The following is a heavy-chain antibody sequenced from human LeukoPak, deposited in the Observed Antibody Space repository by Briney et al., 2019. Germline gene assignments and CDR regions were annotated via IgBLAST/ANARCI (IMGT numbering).Heavy chain of an antibody. J-gene: IGHJ4*02. D-gene: IGHD1-1*01. CDR1: GFTFSTYG. V-gene: IGHV3-30*02. Sequence: GGSLRLSCAASGFTFSTYGMHWVRQPPGKGLEWVAFIRYNRSNNYYRDSVMGRFTITRDNSKNTLYLQMNSLRVEDTAVYFCAKDKDPWKSTAISDFDYWGQGSLVTVSS. CDR3: AKDKDPWKSTAISDFDY. CDR2: IRYNRSNN.